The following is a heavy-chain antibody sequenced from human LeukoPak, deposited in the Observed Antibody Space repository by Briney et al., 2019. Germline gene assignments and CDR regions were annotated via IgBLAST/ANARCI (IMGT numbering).Heavy chain of an antibody. V-gene: IGHV4-34*01. CDR2: INHSGSA. CDR3: ARSAGYSSA. CDR1: DGSFSGYY. D-gene: IGHD6-19*01. J-gene: IGHJ5*02. Sequence: SETLSLTCAVYDGSFSGYYWSWIRQPPGKGLEWIGEINHSGSANYNPSLKSRVTLSIDTSKNQFSLILSSVTAADTAVYYCARSAGYSSAWGQGTRVTVSS.